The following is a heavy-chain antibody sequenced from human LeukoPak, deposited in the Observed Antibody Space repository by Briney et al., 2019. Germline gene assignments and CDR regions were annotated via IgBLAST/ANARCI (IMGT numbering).Heavy chain of an antibody. V-gene: IGHV4-34*01. D-gene: IGHD2-2*01. CDR1: GGSFSGYY. CDR2: INHSGST. CDR3: AGFIVVVPAASFDP. J-gene: IGHJ5*02. Sequence: SETLSLTCAVYGGSFSGYYWSWIRQPPGKGLEWIGEINHSGSTNYNPSLKSRVTISVDTSKNQFSLKLSSVTAADTAVYHCAGFIVVVPAASFDPWGQGTLVTVSS.